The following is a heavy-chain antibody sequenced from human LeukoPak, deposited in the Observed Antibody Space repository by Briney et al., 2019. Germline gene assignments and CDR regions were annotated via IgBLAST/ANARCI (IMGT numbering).Heavy chain of an antibody. CDR1: GGTFSSYA. CDR2: IIPILGIA. CDR3: ARDKGHAAAASLYYFDY. Sequence: SEKVSCKASGGTFSSYAISWVRQAPGQGLEWMGRIIPILGIANYAQKFQGRVTITADKSTSTAYMELSSLRSEDTAVYYCARDKGHAAAASLYYFDYWGQGTLVTVSS. J-gene: IGHJ4*02. D-gene: IGHD6-13*01. V-gene: IGHV1-69*04.